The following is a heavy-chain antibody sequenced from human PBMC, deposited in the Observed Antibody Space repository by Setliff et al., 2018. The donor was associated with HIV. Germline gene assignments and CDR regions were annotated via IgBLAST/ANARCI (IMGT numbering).Heavy chain of an antibody. D-gene: IGHD3-22*01. Sequence: SETLSLTCTVSGGSISSGSFYWNWIRQHPGKGLEWVGYIYSSGSTYYNPSLKSRVTTSVDTSKNQFSLKLSSVTAADTAVYYCARAAHYYDSSGPPGYWGQGTLVTVSS. CDR2: IYSSGST. CDR3: ARAAHYYDSSGPPGY. CDR1: GGSISSGSFY. V-gene: IGHV4-31*03. J-gene: IGHJ4*02.